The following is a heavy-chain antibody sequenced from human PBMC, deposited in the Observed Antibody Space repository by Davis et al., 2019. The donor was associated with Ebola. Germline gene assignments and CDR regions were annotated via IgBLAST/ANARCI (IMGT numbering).Heavy chain of an antibody. D-gene: IGHD2-2*01. CDR2: ISYDGSNK. V-gene: IGHV3-30-3*01. J-gene: IGHJ6*02. Sequence: PGGSLRLSCAASAFTFSSYAMHWVRQAPGKGPEWVAVISYDGSNKYYADSVKGRFTISRDNSKNTLYLQMNSLRAEDTSVYYCARDERYCSSTICYFFYCGMDVWGQGTTVTVSS. CDR3: ARDERYCSSTICYFFYCGMDV. CDR1: AFTFSSYA.